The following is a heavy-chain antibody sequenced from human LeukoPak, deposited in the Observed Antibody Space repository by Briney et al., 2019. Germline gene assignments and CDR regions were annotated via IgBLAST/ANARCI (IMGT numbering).Heavy chain of an antibody. V-gene: IGHV3-66*02. CDR2: IYSGGST. Sequence: GGSLRLSCAASGFTVSSNYMSWVRQAPGKGLEWVSVIYSGGSTYYADSVKGRFTISRDNSKNTLYLQMNSLRAEDTAVYYCARDDFGVVPGGAFDIWGQGTMVTVSS. J-gene: IGHJ3*02. CDR3: ARDDFGVVPGGAFDI. D-gene: IGHD3-3*01. CDR1: GFTVSSNY.